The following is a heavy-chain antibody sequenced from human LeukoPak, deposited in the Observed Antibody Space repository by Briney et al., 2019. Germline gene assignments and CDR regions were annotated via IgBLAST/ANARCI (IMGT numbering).Heavy chain of an antibody. J-gene: IGHJ4*02. D-gene: IGHD3-9*01. CDR2: ISGSGCST. V-gene: IGHV3-23*01. CDR1: GFTFSSYA. CDR3: AKGSTYYDILTGYQPGNYYFDY. Sequence: GGSLRLSCAASGFTFSSYAMSWVRQAPGKGLEWVSAISGSGCSTYYADSVKGRFTISRDNSKNTLYLQMNSLRAEDTAVYYCAKGSTYYDILTGYQPGNYYFDYWGQGTLVTVSS.